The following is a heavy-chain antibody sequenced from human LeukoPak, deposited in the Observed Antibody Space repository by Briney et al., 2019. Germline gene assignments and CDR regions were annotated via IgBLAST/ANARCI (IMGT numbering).Heavy chain of an antibody. CDR3: ARGADSSGWHYGMDV. V-gene: IGHV1-69*01. CDR2: IIPIFGTA. J-gene: IGHJ6*02. Sequence: GASVKVSCKASGGTFSSYAISWVRQAPGQGLEWMGGIIPIFGTANYAQKFRGRVTITADESTSTAYMELSSLRSEDTAVYYCARGADSSGWHYGMDVWGQGTTVTVSS. D-gene: IGHD6-19*01. CDR1: GGTFSSYA.